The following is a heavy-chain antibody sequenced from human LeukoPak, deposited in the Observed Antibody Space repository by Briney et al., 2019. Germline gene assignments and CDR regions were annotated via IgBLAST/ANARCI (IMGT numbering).Heavy chain of an antibody. D-gene: IGHD2-2*01. CDR1: GCSISSSNW. Sequence: SETLSLTCAVSGCSISSSNWWSWVRQPPGKGLEWIGEIYHSGSTNYNPSLKSRATISVDKSKNQFSLKLSSVTAADTAVYYCARGGDIVVVHNWFDPWGQGTLVTVSS. CDR3: ARGGDIVVVHNWFDP. CDR2: IYHSGST. V-gene: IGHV4-4*02. J-gene: IGHJ5*02.